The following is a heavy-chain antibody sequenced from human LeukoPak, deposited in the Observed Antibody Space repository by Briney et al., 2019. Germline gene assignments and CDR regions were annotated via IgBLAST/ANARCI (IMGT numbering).Heavy chain of an antibody. Sequence: ASVKVSCKASGGTFSSYAISWVRQAPGQGLEWMGRIIPILGIANYAQKFQGRVTITADKSTSTAYMELSSLRSEDTALYYCAREAYYGSGSYWGWGQGTLVTVSS. CDR2: IIPILGIA. D-gene: IGHD3-10*01. V-gene: IGHV1-69*04. J-gene: IGHJ4*02. CDR3: AREAYYGSGSYWG. CDR1: GGTFSSYA.